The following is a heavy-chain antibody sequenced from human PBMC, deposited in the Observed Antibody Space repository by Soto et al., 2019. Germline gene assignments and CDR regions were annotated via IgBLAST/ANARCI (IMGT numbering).Heavy chain of an antibody. D-gene: IGHD2-2*01. J-gene: IGHJ4*02. CDR3: ARDFGCSSTSCHDY. CDR1: GYTFTGYY. CDR2: INPNSGGT. V-gene: IGHV1-2*04. Sequence: GASVKVSCKASGYTFTGYYMHWVRQAPGQGLEWMGWINPNSGGTNYAQKFQGWVTMTRDTSISTAYMELSRLRSDDTAVYYCARDFGCSSTSCHDYWGQGTLVTVSS.